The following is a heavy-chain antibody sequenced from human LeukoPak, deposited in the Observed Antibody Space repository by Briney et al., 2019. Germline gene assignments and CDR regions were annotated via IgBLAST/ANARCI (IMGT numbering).Heavy chain of an antibody. CDR1: GGSVSSGSYC. CDR3: ARALGYCSSTSCYSYWFDP. D-gene: IGHD2-2*01. V-gene: IGHV4-61*01. Sequence: SETLSLTCTVSGGSVSSGSYCWSWIRQPPGKGLEWIGYIYYSGSTNYNPSLKSRVTISVDTSKNQFSLKLSSVTAADTAVYYCARALGYCSSTSCYSYWFDPWGQGTLVTVSS. CDR2: IYYSGST. J-gene: IGHJ5*02.